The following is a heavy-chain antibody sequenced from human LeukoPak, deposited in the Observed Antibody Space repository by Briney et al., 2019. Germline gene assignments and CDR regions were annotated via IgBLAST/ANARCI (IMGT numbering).Heavy chain of an antibody. J-gene: IGHJ4*02. D-gene: IGHD3-10*01. CDR1: EYTFTTYD. Sequence: GASVKVSCKASEYTFTTYDINWVRQATGQGLEWMGWMNPNSGNTGYEQKFQGRVTMTRNTSMSTAYMELNSLRSEDTAVYYCARANYYGSGKKDLDYWGQGTLVTVSS. V-gene: IGHV1-8*01. CDR3: ARANYYGSGKKDLDY. CDR2: MNPNSGNT.